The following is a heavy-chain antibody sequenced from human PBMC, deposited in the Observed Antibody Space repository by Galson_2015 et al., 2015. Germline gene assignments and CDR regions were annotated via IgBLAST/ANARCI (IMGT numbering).Heavy chain of an antibody. V-gene: IGHV3-53*01. Sequence: SLRLSCAASGFTISSNFMNWVRQAPGKGLEWVSVIYSGGSTYYADSMKGRFTISRDNSKNTLYLQMNSLRAEDTAVYYCARRDDYYHMDVWGKGTAVTVSS. CDR1: GFTISSNF. J-gene: IGHJ6*03. CDR3: ARRDDYYHMDV. CDR2: IYSGGST.